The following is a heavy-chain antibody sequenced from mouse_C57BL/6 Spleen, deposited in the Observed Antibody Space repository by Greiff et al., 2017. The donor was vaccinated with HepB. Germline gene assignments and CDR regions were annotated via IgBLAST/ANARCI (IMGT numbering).Heavy chain of an antibody. V-gene: IGHV5-16*01. CDR1: GFTFSDYY. CDR2: INYDGSST. D-gene: IGHD2-3*01. Sequence: EVMLVESEGGLVQPGSSMKLSCTASGFTFSDYYMAWVRQVPEKGLEWVANINYDGSSTYYLDSLKSRFIISRDNAKNILYLQMSSLKSEDTATYYCARDDGYYKYFDVWGTGTTVTVSS. CDR3: ARDDGYYKYFDV. J-gene: IGHJ1*03.